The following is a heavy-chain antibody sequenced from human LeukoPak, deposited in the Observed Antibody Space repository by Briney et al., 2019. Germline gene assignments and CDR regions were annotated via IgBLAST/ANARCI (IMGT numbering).Heavy chain of an antibody. Sequence: PGGSLRLSCAASGFTFTSYAMSWVRQAPGKGLEWVSAISSSGGSTYHADSVKGRFTISRDNSKNTLYLQMNSLRAEDTAVYYCAKAPGGSGWSPFDYWGQGTLVTVSS. CDR2: ISSSGGST. D-gene: IGHD6-19*01. J-gene: IGHJ4*02. CDR3: AKAPGGSGWSPFDY. V-gene: IGHV3-23*01. CDR1: GFTFTSYA.